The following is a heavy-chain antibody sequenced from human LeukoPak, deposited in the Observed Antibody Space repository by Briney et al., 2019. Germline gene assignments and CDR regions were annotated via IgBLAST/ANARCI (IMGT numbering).Heavy chain of an antibody. J-gene: IGHJ6*03. CDR1: GGSFSGYY. CDR3: ARGMYYYYYYMDV. Sequence: SETLSLTCAVYGGSFSGYYWSWIRQPPGKGLEWIGEINHSGSTNYNPSLKSRVTISVDTSKNQFSLKLGSVTAADTAVYYCARGMYYYYYYMDVWGKGATVTVSS. V-gene: IGHV4-34*01. CDR2: INHSGST.